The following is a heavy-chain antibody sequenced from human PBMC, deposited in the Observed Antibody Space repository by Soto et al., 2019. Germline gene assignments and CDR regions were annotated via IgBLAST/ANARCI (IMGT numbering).Heavy chain of an antibody. CDR2: IHYSGST. CDR1: GGSVSSGSYY. V-gene: IGHV4-61*01. J-gene: IGHJ5*02. D-gene: IGHD3-3*01. CDR3: ARSVTIFGVVIRERAWFDP. Sequence: KTSEALSLTCTVSGGSVSSGSYYWSWIRQPPGKGLEWIGYIHYSGSTNYNPSLKSRVTISVDTSKNQFSLKLSSVTAADTAVYYCARSVTIFGVVIRERAWFDPWGQGTLVTVSS.